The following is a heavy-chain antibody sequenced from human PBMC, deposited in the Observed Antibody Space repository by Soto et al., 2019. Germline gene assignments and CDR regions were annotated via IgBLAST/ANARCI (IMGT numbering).Heavy chain of an antibody. J-gene: IGHJ5*02. D-gene: IGHD3-3*01. V-gene: IGHV1-18*04. CDR1: GYTFTSYG. CDR2: ISAYNGNT. Sequence: QVQLVQSGDEVKKPGASVKVSCKASGYTFTSYGISWVRQAPGQGLEWMGWISAYNGNTNYAQKLQGRVTMTTDTSTSTAYMELRSLRSDDTAVYYCARDGWGIGIFGVVKGNWFDPWGQGTLVTVSS. CDR3: ARDGWGIGIFGVVKGNWFDP.